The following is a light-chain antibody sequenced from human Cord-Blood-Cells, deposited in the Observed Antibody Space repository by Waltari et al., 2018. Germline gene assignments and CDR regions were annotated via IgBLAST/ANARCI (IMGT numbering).Light chain of an antibody. J-gene: IGLJ1*01. CDR2: RNN. CDR3: AAWDDSLSGYV. Sequence: QSVLTQPPSASGTPGQRVTISCSGSSSNIGSNYLYWYQQLPGTAPKLPIERNNQRPSGVPDRFSGSKSGTSASLAISGLRSEDEADYYCAAWDDSLSGYVFGTGTKVTVL. CDR1: SSNIGSNY. V-gene: IGLV1-47*01.